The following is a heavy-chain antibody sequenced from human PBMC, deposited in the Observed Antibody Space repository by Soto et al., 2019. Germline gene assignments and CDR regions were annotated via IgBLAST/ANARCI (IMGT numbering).Heavy chain of an antibody. CDR1: GASLSWYY. Sequence: SETLARGWNVSGASLSWYYWSWIRQPPGKGLEWVGRIYATGSTDYNPSLKSRITMSLDMSKKQFSLTLRSVTAADTAIYYCVRDGTKNLRDRFDPWGRGILVTVSS. V-gene: IGHV4-4*07. CDR2: IYATGST. CDR3: VRDGTKNLRDRFDP. D-gene: IGHD1-1*01. J-gene: IGHJ5*02.